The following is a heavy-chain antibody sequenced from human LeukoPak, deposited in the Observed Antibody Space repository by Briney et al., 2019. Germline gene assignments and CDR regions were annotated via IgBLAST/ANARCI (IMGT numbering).Heavy chain of an antibody. Sequence: PGGSLRLSCAASGFTFSNYDMNWVRQAPGKGLEWVSDISGGGRTYYADAVKGRFTISRDNSKNTVYMQMNSLRAEDTAVYYCARRRGGSYFDYWGQGTLVTVPS. CDR3: ARRRGGSYFDY. V-gene: IGHV3-23*01. J-gene: IGHJ4*02. D-gene: IGHD1-26*01. CDR1: GFTFSNYD. CDR2: ISGGGRT.